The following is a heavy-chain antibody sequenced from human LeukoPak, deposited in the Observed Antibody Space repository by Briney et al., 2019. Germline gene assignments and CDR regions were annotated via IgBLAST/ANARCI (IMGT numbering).Heavy chain of an antibody. CDR1: GFTFSSYA. D-gene: IGHD6-13*01. J-gene: IGHJ4*02. Sequence: GGSLRLSCAASGFTFSSYAMCWVRQAPGKGLEWVSAISGSGGSTYYADSVKGRFTISRDNSKNTLYLQMNSLRAEDTAVYYCAKVEWRRAGAGYLVWGQGTLVTVSS. CDR2: ISGSGGST. CDR3: AKVEWRRAGAGYLV. V-gene: IGHV3-23*01.